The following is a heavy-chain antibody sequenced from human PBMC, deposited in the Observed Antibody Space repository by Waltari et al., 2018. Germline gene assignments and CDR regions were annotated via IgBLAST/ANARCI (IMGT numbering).Heavy chain of an antibody. CDR1: GGSFSGYY. D-gene: IGHD1-26*01. CDR2: IKYSGST. V-gene: IGHV4-34*01. Sequence: QVQLQQWGAGLLKPSETLSLTCAVYGGSFSGYYWSWIRQSPGKGLEWIGEIKYSGSTNYNPSLKSRVTISIDTSKTQFSLELTSVTGADTAVYYCAGTPVGVTFLYFDYWGQGTLVTVSS. CDR3: AGTPVGVTFLYFDY. J-gene: IGHJ4*02.